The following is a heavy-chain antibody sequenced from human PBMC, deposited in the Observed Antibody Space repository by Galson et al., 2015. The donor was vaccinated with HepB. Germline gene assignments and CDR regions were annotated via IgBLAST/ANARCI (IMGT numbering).Heavy chain of an antibody. CDR3: ATAMYPHSVTRSGHPTTNTHDMDV. CDR2: LNPYSGDT. CDR1: GYTFTDHY. Sequence: SVKVSCKASGYTFTDHYIHWVRQAPGQGLEWMGWLNPYSGDTNYVQNFQGWVTMTRDTSMSTAYLELTRLTSDDTAVYYCATAMYPHSVTRSGHPTTNTHDMDVWGQGTTVIVSS. D-gene: IGHD1-1*01. V-gene: IGHV1-2*04. J-gene: IGHJ6*02.